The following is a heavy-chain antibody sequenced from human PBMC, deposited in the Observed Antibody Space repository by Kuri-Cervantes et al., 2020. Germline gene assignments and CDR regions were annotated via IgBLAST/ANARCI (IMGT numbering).Heavy chain of an antibody. CDR1: GYTFTSYD. CDR2: FDPEDGEI. J-gene: IGHJ3*02. V-gene: IGHV1-24*01. D-gene: IGHD2-2*01. CDR3: ATEIVTMPHDAFDI. Sequence: ASVKVSCKASGYTFTSYDINWVRQAPGKGLEWMGGFDPEDGEIIYAQKFQGRVTMTEDTSTDTAYMELSSLRSEDTAVYYCATEIVTMPHDAFDIWGQGTMVTVSS.